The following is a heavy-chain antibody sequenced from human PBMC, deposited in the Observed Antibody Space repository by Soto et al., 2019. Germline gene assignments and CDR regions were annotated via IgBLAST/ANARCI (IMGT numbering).Heavy chain of an antibody. J-gene: IGHJ5*02. CDR1: GGSISSYY. CDR3: AREMIFGHWFDP. Sequence: QVQLQESGPGLVKPSETLSLTCTVSGGSISSYYWSWIRQPPGKGLEWIGYIYYSGGTNYTPSLKSRVTRSVDTSKNQFSLNLSSVTAAYTAVYSWAREMIFGHWFDPWVQATLVTVSS. D-gene: IGHD3-3*01. CDR2: IYYSGGT. V-gene: IGHV4-59*01.